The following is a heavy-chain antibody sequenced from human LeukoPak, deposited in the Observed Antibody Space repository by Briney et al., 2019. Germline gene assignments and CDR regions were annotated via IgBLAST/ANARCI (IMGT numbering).Heavy chain of an antibody. V-gene: IGHV4-30-2*01. CDR2: IYHSGST. D-gene: IGHD6-13*01. CDR1: GGSISSGGYS. J-gene: IGHJ6*02. Sequence: SQTLSLTCAVSGGSISSGGYSWSWIRQPPGKGLEWIGYIYHSGSTYYNPSLKSRVTISVDRSKNHFSLKLSSVTAADTAVYYCASEDPLPPAARDVWGQGATVTVSS. CDR3: ASEDPLPPAARDV.